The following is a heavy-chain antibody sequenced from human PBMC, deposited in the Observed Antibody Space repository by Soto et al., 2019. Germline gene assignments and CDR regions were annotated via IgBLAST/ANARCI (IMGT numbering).Heavy chain of an antibody. Sequence: PSETLPLTCTVSVGSISNANYYLSWIRHHPGKGLEWIGYIYYTWTTYYSPSLESRVAISVDTSQNQFSLKLGAVTAADTAVYFCARASISRCVDRSCPAWFDPWGQGTLVT. J-gene: IGHJ5*02. V-gene: IGHV4-31*03. CDR3: ARASISRCVDRSCPAWFDP. CDR1: VGSISNANYY. D-gene: IGHD1-26*01. CDR2: IYYTWTT.